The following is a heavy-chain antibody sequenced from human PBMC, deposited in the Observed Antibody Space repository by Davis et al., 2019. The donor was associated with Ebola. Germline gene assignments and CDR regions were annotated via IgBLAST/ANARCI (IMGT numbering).Heavy chain of an antibody. CDR1: GFTFSDFY. D-gene: IGHD2-2*01. Sequence: GESLKISCAASGFTFSDFYMSWIRQAPGKGLEWVSYISGGGRTIYYADSVKGRFTISRDNAKNSLYLQMNSLRAEDTAVYYCAREPLGYCGSTSCYRDYYYYGMDVWGQGTTVTVSS. CDR2: ISGGGRTI. J-gene: IGHJ6*02. V-gene: IGHV3-11*01. CDR3: AREPLGYCGSTSCYRDYYYYGMDV.